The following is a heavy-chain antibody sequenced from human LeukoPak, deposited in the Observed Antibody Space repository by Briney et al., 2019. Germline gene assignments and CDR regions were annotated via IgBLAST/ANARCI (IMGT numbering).Heavy chain of an antibody. J-gene: IGHJ4*02. CDR1: GFTFDDYA. CDR3: AKDPSGYSSSWDFDY. CDR2: ISWNSGSI. V-gene: IGHV3-9*01. Sequence: PGGSLRLSCAASGFTFDDYAMHWVRQAPGKGLEWVSGISWNSGSIGYADSVKGRFTISRDNSKNTLYLQMNSLRAEDTAVYYCAKDPSGYSSSWDFDYWGLGTLVTVSS. D-gene: IGHD6-13*01.